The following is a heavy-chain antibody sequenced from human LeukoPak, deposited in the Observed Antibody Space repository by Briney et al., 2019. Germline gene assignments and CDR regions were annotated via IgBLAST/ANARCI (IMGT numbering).Heavy chain of an antibody. Sequence: ASVKVSCKASGYTFTGYYMHWVRQAPGQGLEWMGWINPNSGGTNYAQKFQGRVTMTRDTSISTAYMELSRLRSDDTAVYYCARDYSYGESYYYYYMDVWGKGTTVTVSS. J-gene: IGHJ6*03. CDR2: INPNSGGT. D-gene: IGHD5-18*01. CDR1: GYTFTGYY. V-gene: IGHV1-2*02. CDR3: ARDYSYGESYYYYYMDV.